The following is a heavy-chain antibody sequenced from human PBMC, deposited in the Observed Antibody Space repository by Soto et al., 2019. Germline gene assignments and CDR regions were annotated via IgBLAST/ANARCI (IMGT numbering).Heavy chain of an antibody. CDR1: GGSVSSGHYY. D-gene: IGHD6-19*01. J-gene: IGHJ4*02. CDR2: ISYTGST. V-gene: IGHV4-61*01. CDR3: ARSGAGSGWL. Sequence: QVQLQESGPGLVRPSETLSLTCTVSGGSVSSGHYYWSWSRQPPGKGLEWIGYISYTGSTNYNPSLKSRDTISVDPSKNEFSLKVNSVSAADTAVYYCARSGAGSGWLWGQGTLVTVSS.